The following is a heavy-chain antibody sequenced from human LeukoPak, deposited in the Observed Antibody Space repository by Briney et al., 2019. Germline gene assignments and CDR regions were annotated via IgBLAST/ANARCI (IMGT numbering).Heavy chain of an antibody. V-gene: IGHV3-74*01. CDR1: GFTFSSYW. Sequence: PGGSLRLSCAASGFTFSSYWMHWVRQAPGKGLVWVSRINSDGSSTSYADSVKGRFTISRDNAKNSLYLQMNSLRVEDTAIYYCTRDGDDFIALTGTPGYFDYWGQGTLVTVSS. CDR3: TRDGDDFIALTGTPGYFDY. J-gene: IGHJ4*02. D-gene: IGHD6-19*01. CDR2: INSDGSST.